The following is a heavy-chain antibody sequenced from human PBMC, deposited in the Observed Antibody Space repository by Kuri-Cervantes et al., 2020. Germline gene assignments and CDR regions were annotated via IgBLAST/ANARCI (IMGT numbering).Heavy chain of an antibody. CDR1: GGSISSGDYY. D-gene: IGHD4-17*01. V-gene: IGHV4-30-4*08. J-gene: IGHJ4*02. CDR2: IYYSGST. Sequence: SETLSLTCTVSGGSISSGDYYWSWIRQPPGKGLEWIGYIYYSGSTYYNPSLKSRVTISADTSKKQFSLKLSSVTAADTAMYYCARTIKPTVINRGYFDYWGQGTLVTVSS. CDR3: ARTIKPTVINRGYFDY.